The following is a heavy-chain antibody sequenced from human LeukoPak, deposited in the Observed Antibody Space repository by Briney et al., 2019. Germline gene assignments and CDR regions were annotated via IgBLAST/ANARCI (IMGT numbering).Heavy chain of an antibody. J-gene: IGHJ4*02. CDR2: VNAGSGYT. V-gene: IGHV1-3*01. Sequence: GAAVKGSGKACGDAFTGYALDWGRQAPGQRLEWKGWVNAGSGYTKYSQKFPGRLIITRDTSAHTAYMDLSSLTSEDTAVYYRAKTGGTTWIQLRSDYWGPGSLVTVSS. CDR1: GDAFTGYA. D-gene: IGHD5-18*01. CDR3: AKTGGTTWIQLRSDY.